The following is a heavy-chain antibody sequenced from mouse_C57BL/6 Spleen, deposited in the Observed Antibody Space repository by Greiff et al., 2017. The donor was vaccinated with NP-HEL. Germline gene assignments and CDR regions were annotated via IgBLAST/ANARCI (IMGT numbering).Heavy chain of an antibody. CDR1: GYTFTSYW. J-gene: IGHJ1*03. Sequence: QVQLQQPGAELVKPGASVKLSCTASGYTFTSYWMHWVKQRPGQGLEWIGVIHPNGGSSNYNEKFTSKATLIVDKSSCTAYMQLRSLTSENSAVYDDAAKHHCDRSSYGYFDVWGTGTTVTVSA. CDR2: IHPNGGSS. V-gene: IGHV1-64*01. D-gene: IGHD1-1*01. CDR3: AAKHHCDRSSYGYFDV.